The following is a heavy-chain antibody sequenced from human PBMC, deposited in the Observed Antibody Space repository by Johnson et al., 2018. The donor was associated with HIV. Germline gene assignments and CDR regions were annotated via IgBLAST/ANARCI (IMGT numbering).Heavy chain of an antibody. CDR1: GFTFSSYG. CDR2: ISYDGSNK. Sequence: QVQLVESGGGVVQPGRSLRLSCAASGFTFSSYGMHWVRQAPGKGLEWVAVISYDGSNKYYPDSVKGRFTISRDNFKNTLYLQMDSLRAEDTAVYCCARVRIIYSSSSHAFDIWGQGTMVTVSS. J-gene: IGHJ3*02. V-gene: IGHV3-30*03. D-gene: IGHD6-6*01. CDR3: ARVRIIYSSSSHAFDI.